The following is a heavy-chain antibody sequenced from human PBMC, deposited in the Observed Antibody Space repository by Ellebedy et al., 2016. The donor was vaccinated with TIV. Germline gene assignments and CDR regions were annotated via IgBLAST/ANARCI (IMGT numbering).Heavy chain of an antibody. D-gene: IGHD7-27*01. V-gene: IGHV3-23*01. CDR1: GFTFSSYA. J-gene: IGHJ4*02. CDR2: ISASYYT. CDR3: AKDGPDWGSYFDS. Sequence: GESLKISCAASGFTFSSYAMNWVRQAPGKGLEWVSGISASYYTHYVDSVKGRFTISRDNSKNTLYLQMNSLRAEDTAVYYCAKDGPDWGSYFDSWGQGALVTVSS.